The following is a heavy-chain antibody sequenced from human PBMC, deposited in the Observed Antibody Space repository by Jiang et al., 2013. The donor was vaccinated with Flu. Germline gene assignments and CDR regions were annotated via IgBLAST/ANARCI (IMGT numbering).Heavy chain of an antibody. V-gene: IGHV3-23*01. J-gene: IGHJ4*02. D-gene: IGHD4-23*01. CDR3: AKGRDRDGGNLVTAFDY. Sequence: AASGFTFSSYAMSWVRQAPGKGLEWVSGISGSGGSTYYADSVKGRFTISRDNSRNTLYLQMNSLRAEDTAVYYCAKGRDRDGGNLVTAFDYWGQGTLVTVSS. CDR2: ISGSGGST. CDR1: GFTFSSYA.